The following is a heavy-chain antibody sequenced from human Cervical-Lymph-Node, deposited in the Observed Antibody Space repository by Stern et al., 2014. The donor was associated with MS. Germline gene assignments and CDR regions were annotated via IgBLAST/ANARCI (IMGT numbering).Heavy chain of an antibody. Sequence: VQLVQSGAEVKKPGESLKISCKGSGYRFADHWIVWVRQMPGKGLEWMGIVYPGDSDTRYSPSFQGQVTISADKSNTTAYLQWSALRPSDSGINSCARLHSSGPSSLASGGQGPLVPVSS. CDR1: GYRFADHW. V-gene: IGHV5-51*01. D-gene: IGHD6-19*01. J-gene: IGHJ1*01. CDR3: ARLHSSGPSSLAS. CDR2: VYPGDSDT.